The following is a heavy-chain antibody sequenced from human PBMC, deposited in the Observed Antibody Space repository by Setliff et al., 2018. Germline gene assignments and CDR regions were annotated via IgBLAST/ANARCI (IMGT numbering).Heavy chain of an antibody. CDR2: IYHSGST. J-gene: IGHJ5*02. CDR1: GYSVSSGSY. Sequence: SETLSLTCAVSGYSVSSGSYWGWVRQPPGKGLEWIGSIYHSGSTYYNPSLKSRVTISIDTSKNQFSLKLSSVTAADTAVYYCARRNEQQLSGYNWFDPWGQGTLVTAPQ. D-gene: IGHD6-13*01. CDR3: ARRNEQQLSGYNWFDP. V-gene: IGHV4-38-2*01.